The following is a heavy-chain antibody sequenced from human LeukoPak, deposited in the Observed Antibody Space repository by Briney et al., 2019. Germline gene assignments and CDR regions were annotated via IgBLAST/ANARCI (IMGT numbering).Heavy chain of an antibody. V-gene: IGHV1-8*01. D-gene: IGHD1-26*01. J-gene: IGHJ4*02. Sequence: ASVKVSCKASGYTFTSYDINWVRQATGQGLEWMGWMNPNSGNTGYAQKFQGRVTMTRDTSISTAYMELSRLRSDDTAVYYCARPFYSGSFLAFDYWGQGTLVTVSS. CDR3: ARPFYSGSFLAFDY. CDR2: MNPNSGNT. CDR1: GYTFTSYD.